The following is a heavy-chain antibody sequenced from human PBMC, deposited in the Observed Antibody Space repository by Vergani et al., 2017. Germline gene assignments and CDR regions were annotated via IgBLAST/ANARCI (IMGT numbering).Heavy chain of an antibody. CDR3: SREHPYYSSSGGPIDV. D-gene: IGHD4-11*01. V-gene: IGHV3-53*04. Sequence: EVQLVESGGGLVQPGGSLRLSCAASGFTVSSNYMSWVRQAPGEGLEWVSVIYSGGSTYYADSVKGRFTISRHNSKNTLYLQMNSLRSEDTAVYYCSREHPYYSSSGGPIDVWGKGTTVTVSS. CDR1: GFTVSSNY. J-gene: IGHJ6*04. CDR2: IYSGGST.